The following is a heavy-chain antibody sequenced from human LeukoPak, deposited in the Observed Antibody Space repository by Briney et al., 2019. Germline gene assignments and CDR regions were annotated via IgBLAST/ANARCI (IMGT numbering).Heavy chain of an antibody. J-gene: IGHJ4*02. D-gene: IGHD5-24*01. CDR2: IGSSSSTI. V-gene: IGHV3-48*04. CDR1: GFTFSTYW. Sequence: GGSLRLSCAASGFTFSTYWMNWVRQAPGKGLEWVSHIGSSSSTIYYADSVKGRFTISSDNAKNSLYLQMNSLRAEDTAVYYCARSRDAYFDYWGQGTLVTASS. CDR3: ARSRDAYFDY.